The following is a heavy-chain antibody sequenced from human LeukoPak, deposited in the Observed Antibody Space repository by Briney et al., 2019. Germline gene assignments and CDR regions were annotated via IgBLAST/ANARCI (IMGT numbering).Heavy chain of an antibody. V-gene: IGHV3-30*18. CDR1: GFTFSSYG. J-gene: IGHJ4*02. D-gene: IGHD5/OR15-5a*01. CDR2: ISYDGSNK. Sequence: GGSLRLSCAASGFTFSSYGMHWVRQAPGKGLEGVAVISYDGSNKYYADSVKGRFTISRDNSKNTLYLQMNSLRAEDTAVYYCAKGVPPDYWGQGTLVTVSS. CDR3: AKGVPPDY.